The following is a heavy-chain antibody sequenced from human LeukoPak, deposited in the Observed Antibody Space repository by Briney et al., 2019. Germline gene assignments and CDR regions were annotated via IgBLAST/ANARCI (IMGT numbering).Heavy chain of an antibody. J-gene: IGHJ4*02. V-gene: IGHV4-59*08. CDR1: VGSIRNYY. CDR2: IYYSGNT. CDR3: ARHPYSNFVLDY. D-gene: IGHD4-11*01. Sequence: PSVTLSLTCTVSVGSIRNYYWSWIPQPPGKGREWIGYIYYSGNTKYNPSLKSRVIISVDTSKNQFSLKLSSVTAADTAVYYCARHPYSNFVLDYWGQGTLVTVSS.